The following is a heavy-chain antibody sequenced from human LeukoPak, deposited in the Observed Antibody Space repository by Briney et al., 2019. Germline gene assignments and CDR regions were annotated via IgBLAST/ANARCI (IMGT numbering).Heavy chain of an antibody. D-gene: IGHD3-10*01. J-gene: IGHJ4*02. Sequence: GASVKVCCKASGGTFSCYAISWVRQAPGQGIERMGGIIPIFGTANYAQKFQGRVRITADESASTAYMELSSLRSEDTPVYYCAVPRGWGSYYWAVDYWGQGTLVTVSS. CDR1: GGTFSCYA. CDR2: IIPIFGTA. CDR3: AVPRGWGSYYWAVDY. V-gene: IGHV1-69*01.